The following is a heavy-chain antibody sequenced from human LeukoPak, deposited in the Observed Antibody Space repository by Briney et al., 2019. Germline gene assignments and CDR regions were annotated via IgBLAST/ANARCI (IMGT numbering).Heavy chain of an antibody. J-gene: IGHJ4*02. Sequence: GGSPRLSCAASGFTFSSYAMSWVRQAPGKGLEWVSAISGSGGSTYYADSVKGRFTISRDNSKNTLYLQMNSLRAEDTAVYYCANHYGSGSYGFWGQGTLVTVSS. V-gene: IGHV3-23*01. CDR1: GFTFSSYA. D-gene: IGHD3-10*01. CDR3: ANHYGSGSYGF. CDR2: ISGSGGST.